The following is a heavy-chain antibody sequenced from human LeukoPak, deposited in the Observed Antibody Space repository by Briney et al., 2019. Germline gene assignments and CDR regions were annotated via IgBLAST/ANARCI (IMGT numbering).Heavy chain of an antibody. V-gene: IGHV1-8*01. Sequence: ASVKVSCKASGYTFTSYDINWVRQATGQGLEWMGWMSPNSGNTGYAQKFQGRVTMTRNTSISTAYMELSSLRSEDTAVYYCARGQNDFWSGYPDYWGQGTLVTVSS. J-gene: IGHJ4*02. CDR3: ARGQNDFWSGYPDY. CDR1: GYTFTSYD. CDR2: MSPNSGNT. D-gene: IGHD3-3*01.